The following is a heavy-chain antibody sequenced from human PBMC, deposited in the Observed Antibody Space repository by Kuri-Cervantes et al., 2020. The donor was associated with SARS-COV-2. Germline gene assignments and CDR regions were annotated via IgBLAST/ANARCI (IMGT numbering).Heavy chain of an antibody. Sequence: ASVKVSCKASGYTFTDYYMHWVRQAPGQGLEWMGWINPNSGGTNYAQEFQGWVAMTRDTSLSTAYMELSRLRSDDTAVYYCARGGGVRGLMVLFQWRGAGPLDFWGQGTLVTVSS. J-gene: IGHJ4*02. V-gene: IGHV1-2*04. CDR3: ARGGGVRGLMVLFQWRGAGPLDF. CDR1: GYTFTDYY. D-gene: IGHD3-10*01. CDR2: INPNSGGT.